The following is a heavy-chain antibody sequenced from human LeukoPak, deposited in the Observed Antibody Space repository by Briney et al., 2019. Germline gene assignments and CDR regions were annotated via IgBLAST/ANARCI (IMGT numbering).Heavy chain of an antibody. J-gene: IGHJ4*02. V-gene: IGHV3-7*03. CDR3: ARGGYDILTGYYTDFDY. CDR2: IKEDGSEK. D-gene: IGHD3-9*01. Sequence: PGGSLRLSCAASGFSFSDYWMSWVRRAPGKGLEWVANIKEDGSEKYYVDSVKGRFTISRDNAKNSLFLQMNSLRAEDTALYYCARGGYDILTGYYTDFDYWGQGTLVTVSS. CDR1: GFSFSDYW.